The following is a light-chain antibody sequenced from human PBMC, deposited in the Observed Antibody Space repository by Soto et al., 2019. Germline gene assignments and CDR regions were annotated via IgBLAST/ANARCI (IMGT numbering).Light chain of an antibody. Sequence: DIQVTQSPSAVSAAVGDRVTITCRASQDIASWLVWYQQQPGKAPKVLMFAASSLQDGVPSRFSGSGYGTDFTLSISSLQPEDFATYYCQQAKSFPWKFGQGTKVEIK. J-gene: IGKJ1*01. CDR3: QQAKSFPWK. CDR1: QDIASW. CDR2: AAS. V-gene: IGKV1-12*02.